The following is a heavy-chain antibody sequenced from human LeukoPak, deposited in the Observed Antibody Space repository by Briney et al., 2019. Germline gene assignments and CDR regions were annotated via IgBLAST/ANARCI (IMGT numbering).Heavy chain of an antibody. CDR1: GGSISSSSYC. CDR2: IYYSGST. Sequence: SETLSLTCTVSGGSISSSSYCWGWIRQPPGKGLEWIGSIYYSGSTYYNPSLKSRVTISVDTSKNQFSLKLSSVTAADTAVYYCARQGDYGRIDYWGQGTLVTVSS. J-gene: IGHJ4*02. CDR3: ARQGDYGRIDY. V-gene: IGHV4-39*01. D-gene: IGHD4-17*01.